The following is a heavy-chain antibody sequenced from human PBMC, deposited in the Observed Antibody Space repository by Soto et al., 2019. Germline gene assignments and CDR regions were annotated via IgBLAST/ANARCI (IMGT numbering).Heavy chain of an antibody. D-gene: IGHD2-8*01. J-gene: IGHJ6*02. Sequence: QVQLVQSGAEVKKPGASVKVSCKASGYTFSTYGISWARQAPGQGLEWMGWISAYNGNSKNTQKLQRRVTMTTATATDSAYMELRSPRSDDTAVYFCVRHGRVGVMKFDYHNGMDVWGQGTTVTVSS. CDR1: GYTFSTYG. CDR3: VRHGRVGVMKFDYHNGMDV. CDR2: ISAYNGNS. V-gene: IGHV1-18*01.